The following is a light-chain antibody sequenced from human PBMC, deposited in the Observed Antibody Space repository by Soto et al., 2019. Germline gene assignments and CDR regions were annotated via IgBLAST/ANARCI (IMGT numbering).Light chain of an antibody. CDR3: QQYGSSPLT. CDR2: GAS. J-gene: IGKJ4*01. V-gene: IGKV3-20*01. Sequence: EIVLTQSPGTLSLSPGARATLSCRASQSVSSSYLAWYQQKPGQAPRLHIYGASSRATGIPDRFSGSGSGTDFTLTISRLEPEDFAVYYCQQYGSSPLTFGQGTKVDIK. CDR1: QSVSSSY.